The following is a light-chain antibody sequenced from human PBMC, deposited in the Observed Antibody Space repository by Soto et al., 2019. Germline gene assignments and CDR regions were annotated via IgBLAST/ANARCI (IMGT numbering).Light chain of an antibody. Sequence: EIVLTQSPGTLSLSPGERATLSCRASQIVSSNYLAWYQQSPGQAPRLLVYGASHRATGIPDRFSGSGSGTDFTLTISRLETEDFAVYYCKQYGISPWTFGQGTKVDI. CDR3: KQYGISPWT. CDR2: GAS. V-gene: IGKV3-20*01. J-gene: IGKJ1*01. CDR1: QIVSSNY.